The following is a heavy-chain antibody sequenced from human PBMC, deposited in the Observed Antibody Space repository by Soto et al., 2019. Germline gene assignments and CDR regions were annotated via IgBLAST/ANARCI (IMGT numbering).Heavy chain of an antibody. CDR3: ARDPQVAPDYLDH. Sequence: ASVKVSCKASGYTFTSYAIHWVRQAPGQRLEWMGWINAANGNTKYSQKFQGRVAFTRDTSASTAYMELSSLTSEDTAVYYCARDPQVAPDYLDHWGQGTLVTVSS. CDR1: GYTFTSYA. D-gene: IGHD5-12*01. V-gene: IGHV1-3*01. J-gene: IGHJ4*02. CDR2: INAANGNT.